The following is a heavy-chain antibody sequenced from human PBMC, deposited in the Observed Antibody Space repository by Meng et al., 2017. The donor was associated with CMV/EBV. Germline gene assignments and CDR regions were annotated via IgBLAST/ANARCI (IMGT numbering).Heavy chain of an antibody. CDR1: GSSISSSSYY. CDR3: ARGLRGSYPLDY. Sequence: SETLSLTCTVSGSSISSSSYYWGWIRQPPGKGLEWIGSIYYSGSTYYNPSLKSRVTISVDTSKNQFSLKLSSVTAADTAVYYCARGLRGSYPLDYWGQGTLVTVSS. V-gene: IGHV4-39*07. J-gene: IGHJ4*02. D-gene: IGHD1-26*01. CDR2: IYYSGST.